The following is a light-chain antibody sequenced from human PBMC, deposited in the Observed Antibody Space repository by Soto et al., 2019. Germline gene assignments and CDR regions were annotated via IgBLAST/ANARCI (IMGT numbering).Light chain of an antibody. J-gene: IGLJ2*01. CDR3: NSYTSSTTVVV. V-gene: IGLV2-14*03. CDR1: SSDVGGYNF. CDR2: DVS. Sequence: QSALTQPASVSGSPGQSITISCTGTSSDVGGYNFVSWYQHHPGKAPQLIIYDVSNRPSGVSNRFSGSKSGNMASLTISGLQAEDEADYYCNSYTSSTTVVVFGGGTKVTVL.